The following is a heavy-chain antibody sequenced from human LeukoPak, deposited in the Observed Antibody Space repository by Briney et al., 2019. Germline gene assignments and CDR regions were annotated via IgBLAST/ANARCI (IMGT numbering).Heavy chain of an antibody. CDR1: GFTFSRYA. Sequence: GGSLRLSCAASGFTFSRYAMYWVRQAPGKGQEFVSGISSSGFGTYYGNSVKGRFTISRDNSKNTLYLQMGSLKPDDMAVYYCARVSGSGSYFEYWGQGILVTVSS. J-gene: IGHJ4*02. V-gene: IGHV3-64*01. D-gene: IGHD3-10*01. CDR3: ARVSGSGSYFEY. CDR2: ISSSGFGT.